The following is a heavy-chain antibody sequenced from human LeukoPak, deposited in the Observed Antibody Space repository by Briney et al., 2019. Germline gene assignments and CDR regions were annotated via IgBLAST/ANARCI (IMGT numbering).Heavy chain of an antibody. V-gene: IGHV3-7*01. CDR3: ARDGGRWFGELLPYYFDY. CDR2: IKQDGSEK. J-gene: IGHJ4*02. CDR1: GFTFSSYW. Sequence: GGSLRLSCAASGFTFSSYWMSWVRQAPGKGLEWVANIKQDGSEKYYVDSVKGRFTISRDNAKNSLYLQMNSLRAEDTAVYYCARDGGRWFGELLPYYFDYWGQGTLDTVSS. D-gene: IGHD3-10*01.